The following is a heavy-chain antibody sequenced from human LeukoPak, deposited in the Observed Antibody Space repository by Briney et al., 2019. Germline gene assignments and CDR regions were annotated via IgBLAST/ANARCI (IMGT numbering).Heavy chain of an antibody. V-gene: IGHV3-21*01. J-gene: IGHJ4*02. CDR3: ARDRGWGKGDSEWELPNHFDY. Sequence: GGSLRLSCAASGFTFSSYSMNWVRPAPGKGLEWVSSISSSSSHIYYADSVKGRLPTSRDNAKNSLYLQMNSLRVEETAVYYCARDRGWGKGDSEWELPNHFDYWGQGTLVTVSS. CDR1: GFTFSSYS. CDR2: ISSSSSHI. D-gene: IGHD1-26*01.